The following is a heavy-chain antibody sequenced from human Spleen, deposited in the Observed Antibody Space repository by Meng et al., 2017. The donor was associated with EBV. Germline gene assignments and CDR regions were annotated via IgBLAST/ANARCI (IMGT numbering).Heavy chain of an antibody. V-gene: IGHV4-30-4*01. Sequence: QVQLQESGPGLGTPSETLALTCAVSGGSINIAGYYWSWIRKPPGKGLEWIGYISYIGKTLYNPSLKSRVTISRDTSKNQFSLNLSSVTAADTAVYYCARDVGLDWFNPWGQGTLVTVSS. J-gene: IGHJ5*02. D-gene: IGHD2-15*01. CDR3: ARDVGLDWFNP. CDR1: GGSINIAGYY. CDR2: ISYIGKT.